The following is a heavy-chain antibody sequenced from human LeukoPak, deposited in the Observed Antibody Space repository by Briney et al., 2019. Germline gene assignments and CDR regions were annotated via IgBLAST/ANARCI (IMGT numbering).Heavy chain of an antibody. CDR3: ARTSYDFWSGYYDY. CDR1: GGSISSGGYY. D-gene: IGHD3-3*01. V-gene: IGHV4-31*03. J-gene: IGHJ4*02. Sequence: PSQTLSLTCTVSGGSISSGGYYWSWIRQHPGKGLEWIGYIYYSGSTYYNPSLKSRVTISVDRSKNQFSLKLSSVTAADTAVYYCARTSYDFWSGYYDYWGQGTLVTVSS. CDR2: IYYSGST.